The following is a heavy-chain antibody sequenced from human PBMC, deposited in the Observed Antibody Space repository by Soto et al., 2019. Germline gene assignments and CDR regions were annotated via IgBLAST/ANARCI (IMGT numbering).Heavy chain of an antibody. V-gene: IGHV3-21*01. J-gene: IGHJ4*02. D-gene: IGHD3-10*01. Sequence: GGSIRLSCAACGLTFKSYIMNWVRQAPGKGLEWVSSISSSSSYIYYADSVKGRFTISRDNAKNSLYLQMNSLRAEDTAVYYCARDYGLGYWGQGTLVTVSS. CDR2: ISSSSSYI. CDR1: GLTFKSYI. CDR3: ARDYGLGY.